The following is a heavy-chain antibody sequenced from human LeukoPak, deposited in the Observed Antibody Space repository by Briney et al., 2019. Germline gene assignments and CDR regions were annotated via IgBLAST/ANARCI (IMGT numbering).Heavy chain of an antibody. Sequence: GGSLRLSCAASGFTFSSYWMSWVRQAPGKGLEWVANIKQDGSEEYYVDSVKGRFTISRDNVKNSLYLQMNSLRAEDTAVYYCARDSSGYYSGMDVWGQGTTVTAS. J-gene: IGHJ6*02. CDR1: GFTFSSYW. CDR3: ARDSSGYYSGMDV. CDR2: IKQDGSEE. V-gene: IGHV3-7*01. D-gene: IGHD3-3*01.